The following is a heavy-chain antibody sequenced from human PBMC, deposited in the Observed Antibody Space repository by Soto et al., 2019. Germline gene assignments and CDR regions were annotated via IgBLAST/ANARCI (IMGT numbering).Heavy chain of an antibody. CDR1: GGSISSYY. J-gene: IGHJ4*02. D-gene: IGHD3-10*01. Sequence: SETLSLTCTVSGGSISSYYWSWIRQPPGKGLEWIGVTYYSGNPNYNPSLRSRVTMSIDTSKNQFSLKLSSVTAADTAVYYCARAILYGSGSYPFDYWGQGTLVTVSS. CDR2: TYYSGNP. V-gene: IGHV4-59*12. CDR3: ARAILYGSGSYPFDY.